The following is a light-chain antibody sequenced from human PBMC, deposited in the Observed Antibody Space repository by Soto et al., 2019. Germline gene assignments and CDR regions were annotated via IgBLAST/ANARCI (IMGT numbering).Light chain of an antibody. J-gene: IGLJ2*01. Sequence: QSVLTQPASVSGSPGRSITISCTGTSSDVGAYNYVSWYQQHPGKAPKLMIFEVTNRPSGISTRFSGSKSGYTASLTISGLQPEDEADYYCSSYTSDSTFLVFGGGTNLTVL. V-gene: IGLV2-14*01. CDR3: SSYTSDSTFLV. CDR2: EVT. CDR1: SSDVGAYNY.